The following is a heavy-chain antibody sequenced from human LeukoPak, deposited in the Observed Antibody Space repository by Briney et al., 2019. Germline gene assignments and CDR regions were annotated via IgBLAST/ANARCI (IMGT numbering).Heavy chain of an antibody. J-gene: IGHJ4*02. CDR1: GFSVSSNY. Sequence: GGSLRLSCAASGFSVSSNYMSWVRQAPGKGLESVSVIYSGGTTYYADSVKGRFTISRDISKNTLYLQTNSRRADDTAVYYCARMLISSGYYVDSWGQGTLVTVSS. D-gene: IGHD3-3*01. CDR2: IYSGGTT. V-gene: IGHV3-53*01. CDR3: ARMLISSGYYVDS.